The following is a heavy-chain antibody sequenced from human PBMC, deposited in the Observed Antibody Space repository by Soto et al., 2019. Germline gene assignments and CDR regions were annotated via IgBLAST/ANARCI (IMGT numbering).Heavy chain of an antibody. D-gene: IGHD3-10*01. J-gene: IGHJ6*02. CDR1: GYTFTSYG. V-gene: IGHV1-18*01. CDR2: ISAYNGNT. CDR3: ARDRGDVLLWFGELLSYYYYGMDV. Sequence: ASVKVSCKASGYTFTSYGISWVRQAPGQGLEWMGWISAYNGNTNYAQKLQGRVTMTTDTSTSTAYMELRSLRSDDTDVYYCARDRGDVLLWFGELLSYYYYGMDVWGQGTTVTVSS.